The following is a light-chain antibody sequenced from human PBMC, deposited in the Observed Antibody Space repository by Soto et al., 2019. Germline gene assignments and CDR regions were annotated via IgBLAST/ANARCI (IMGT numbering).Light chain of an antibody. V-gene: IGLV2-14*03. CDR2: DVA. J-gene: IGLJ2*01. CDR3: SSYRSRGTVV. Sequence: QSALTQPASVSGSPGQSITISCTGTSNDVGGYNYVSWYQHHPGKAPKLMIYDVANRPSGVSNRFSGSKSGNTASLTISGLQAEDEADYYCSSYRSRGTVVFGGGTKVTVL. CDR1: SNDVGGYNY.